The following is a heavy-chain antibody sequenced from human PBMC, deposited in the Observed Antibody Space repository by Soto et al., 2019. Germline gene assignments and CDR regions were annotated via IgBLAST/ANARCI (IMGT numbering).Heavy chain of an antibody. CDR1: GGTFSSYT. D-gene: IGHD6-13*01. CDR3: ATVLYSSSWPTKDY. CDR2: IIPILGIA. J-gene: IGHJ4*02. Sequence: QVQLVQSGAEVKKPGSSVKVSCKASGGTFSSYTIRWVRQAPGQGLEWMGRIIPILGIANSAHKFLGRVTITAYHSTCTAYIALSSLTSECTAVYYCATVLYSSSWPTKDYWGQGTLVTVSS. V-gene: IGHV1-69*02.